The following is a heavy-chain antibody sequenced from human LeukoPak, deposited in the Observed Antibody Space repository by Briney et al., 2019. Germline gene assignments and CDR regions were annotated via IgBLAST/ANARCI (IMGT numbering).Heavy chain of an antibody. CDR1: GGSISSSSYY. CDR2: IYYSGST. J-gene: IGHJ5*02. Sequence: SETLSLTCTVSGGSISSSSYYWGWIRQPPGKGLEWIGSIYYSGSTYYIPSLKSRVTISVDTSKNQFSLKLSSVTAADTAVYYCARRSSSWYPGWFDPWGQGTLVTVSS. D-gene: IGHD6-13*01. V-gene: IGHV4-39*01. CDR3: ARRSSSWYPGWFDP.